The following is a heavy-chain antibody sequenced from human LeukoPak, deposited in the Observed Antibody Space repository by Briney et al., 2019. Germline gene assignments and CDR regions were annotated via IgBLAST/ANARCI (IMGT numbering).Heavy chain of an antibody. D-gene: IGHD5-18*01. J-gene: IGHJ4*02. CDR3: ARVGIAMVLDY. CDR1: GGSISSGSYY. CDR2: IYTSGST. V-gene: IGHV4-61*02. Sequence: SQTLSLTCTVSGGSISSGSYYWSWIRQPAGKGPEWIGRIYTSGSTNYNPSLKSRVTISVDTSKNQFSLKLSSVTAADTAVYYCARVGIAMVLDYWGQGTLVTVSS.